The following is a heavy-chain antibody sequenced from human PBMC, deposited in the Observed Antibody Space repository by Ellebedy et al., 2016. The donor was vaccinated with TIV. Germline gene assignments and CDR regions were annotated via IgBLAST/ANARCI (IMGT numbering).Heavy chain of an antibody. Sequence: GESLKISCTASGFTFSNYAMNWVRQAPGKGLDWVSTISDSGATTNYADSVKGRFTISRDNSKTTLYLQMNILRAEDTAVYYCARTPIEFSRSSPGWFDPWGQGTLVTVSS. CDR3: ARTPIEFSRSSPGWFDP. CDR2: ISDSGATT. CDR1: GFTFSNYA. J-gene: IGHJ5*02. D-gene: IGHD6-6*01. V-gene: IGHV3-23*01.